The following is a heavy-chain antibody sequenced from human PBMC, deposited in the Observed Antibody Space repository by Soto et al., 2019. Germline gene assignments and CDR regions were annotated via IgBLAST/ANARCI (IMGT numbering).Heavy chain of an antibody. CDR2: ISAYNGNT. D-gene: IGHD6-19*01. CDR3: ARGPPVAGLDY. Sequence: APVEVSCQASCFTLTSYGIHLVRQAPGQGLEWMGWISAYNGNTNYAQKLQGRVTMTTDTSTSTAYMELRSLRSDDTAVYYCARGPPVAGLDYWGQGTLVTVSS. J-gene: IGHJ4*02. CDR1: CFTLTSYG. V-gene: IGHV1-18*01.